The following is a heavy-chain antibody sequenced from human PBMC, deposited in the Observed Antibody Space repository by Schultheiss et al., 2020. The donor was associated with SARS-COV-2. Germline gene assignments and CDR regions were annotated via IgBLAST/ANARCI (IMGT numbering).Heavy chain of an antibody. CDR3: AKALGYCSGGSCY. CDR1: GFTFSSYS. Sequence: GGSLRLSCAASGFTFSSYSMNWVRQAPGKGLEWVSAISGSGGSTYYADSVKGRFTISRDNSKNTLYLQMNSLRAEDTAVYYCAKALGYCSGGSCYWGQGTLVTVSS. J-gene: IGHJ4*02. D-gene: IGHD2-15*01. CDR2: ISGSGGST. V-gene: IGHV3-23*01.